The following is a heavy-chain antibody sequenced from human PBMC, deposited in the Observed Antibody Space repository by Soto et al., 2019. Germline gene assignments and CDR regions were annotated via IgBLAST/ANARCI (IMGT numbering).Heavy chain of an antibody. CDR1: GASVSSNSAG. V-gene: IGHV6-1*01. D-gene: IGHD3-10*01. CDR3: TGITWFRGMDV. CDR2: TYYKSKWNN. J-gene: IGHJ6*02. Sequence: PSQTLSLTCVISGASVSSNSAGWNWIRQSPSRGLEWLGRTYYKSKWNNDYALSVKSRITINPDTSKNQFSLHLYSVTPEDTAVYYRTGITWFRGMDVGGQGTPVTVPS.